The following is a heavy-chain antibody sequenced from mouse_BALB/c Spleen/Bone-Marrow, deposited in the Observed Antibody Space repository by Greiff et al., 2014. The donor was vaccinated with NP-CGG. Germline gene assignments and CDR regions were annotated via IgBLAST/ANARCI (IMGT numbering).Heavy chain of an antibody. CDR1: GYSFSSYW. J-gene: IGHJ3*01. CDR2: ILPGSGST. CDR3: ARGGYDTSIFAY. V-gene: IGHV1-9*01. Sequence: QVQLQQSGAELMKPGASVKISCKATGYSFSSYWIEWVKQRPGHGLEWIGEILPGSGSTHYHGKFKDTATFTADTSSNTAPMQLSSLTSEDSAVYYCARGGYDTSIFAYWGQGTLVTVSA. D-gene: IGHD2-3*01.